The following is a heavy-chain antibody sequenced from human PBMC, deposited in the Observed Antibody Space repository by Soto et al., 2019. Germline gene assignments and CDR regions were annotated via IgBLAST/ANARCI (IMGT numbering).Heavy chain of an antibody. J-gene: IGHJ4*02. Sequence: QVQLVQSGAEVKKPGASVKVSCKASGYTFTSYAMHWVRQAPGQRLEWMGWINAGNGNTKYSQKFQGRVTITRDTSASTAYMELSSLRSEDTAVDDCARDPRSSSAPWGYWGQGTLVTVSS. D-gene: IGHD6-6*01. CDR3: ARDPRSSSAPWGY. CDR2: INAGNGNT. V-gene: IGHV1-3*01. CDR1: GYTFTSYA.